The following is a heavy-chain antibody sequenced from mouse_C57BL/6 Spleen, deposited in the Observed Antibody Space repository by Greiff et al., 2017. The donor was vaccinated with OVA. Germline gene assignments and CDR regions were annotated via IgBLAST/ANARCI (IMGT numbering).Heavy chain of an antibody. CDR1: GYTFTSYW. Sequence: QVQLKQPGAELVKPGASVKMSCKASGYTFTSYWITWVKQRPGQGLEWIGDIYPGSGSTNYNEKFKSKATLTVDTSSSTAYMQLSSLTSEDSAVYYCTLYDYGGLYAMDYWGQGTSVTVSS. CDR3: TLYDYGGLYAMDY. CDR2: IYPGSGST. V-gene: IGHV1-55*01. D-gene: IGHD2-4*01. J-gene: IGHJ4*01.